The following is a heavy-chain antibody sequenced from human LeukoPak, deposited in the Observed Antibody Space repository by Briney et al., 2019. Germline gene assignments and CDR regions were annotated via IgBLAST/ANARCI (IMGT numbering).Heavy chain of an antibody. Sequence: SETLSLTCTVSGYSISSGYYWGWIRQPPGKGLEWIGSIYHSGSTYYNPSLKSRVTISVDTSKNQFSLKLSSVTAADTAVYYCSREESGYQKINAFDIWGQGTMVTISS. D-gene: IGHD3-9*01. V-gene: IGHV4-38-2*02. CDR3: SREESGYQKINAFDI. CDR2: IYHSGST. CDR1: GYSISSGYY. J-gene: IGHJ3*02.